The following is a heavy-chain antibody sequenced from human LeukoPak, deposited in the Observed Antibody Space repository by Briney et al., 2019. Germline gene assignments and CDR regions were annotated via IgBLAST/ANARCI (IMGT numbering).Heavy chain of an antibody. D-gene: IGHD6-19*01. V-gene: IGHV1-69*13. CDR1: GGTFSSYA. CDR2: IIPIFGTA. Sequence: GASVKVSCKASGGTFSSYAISWVRQAPGQGLEWMGGIIPIFGTANYAQKFQGRVTITADESTSTAYRELSSLRSEDTAVYYCAREGAVAGTPSDYWGQGTLVTVSS. CDR3: AREGAVAGTPSDY. J-gene: IGHJ4*02.